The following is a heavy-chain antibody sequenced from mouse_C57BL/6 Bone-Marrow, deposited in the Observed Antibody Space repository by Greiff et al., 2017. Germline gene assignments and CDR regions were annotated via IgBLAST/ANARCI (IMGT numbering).Heavy chain of an antibody. CDR1: GYTFTDYY. Sequence: EVQLQQSGPELVKPGASVKISCKASGYTFTDYYMNWVKQSHGKSLEWIGDINPNNGGTSYNQKFKGKATLTVDKSSSTAYMERRSLTSEDSAVYYCAPNWDYWYFDVWGTGTTVTVSS. CDR2: INPNNGGT. D-gene: IGHD4-1*02. J-gene: IGHJ1*03. V-gene: IGHV1-26*01. CDR3: APNWDYWYFDV.